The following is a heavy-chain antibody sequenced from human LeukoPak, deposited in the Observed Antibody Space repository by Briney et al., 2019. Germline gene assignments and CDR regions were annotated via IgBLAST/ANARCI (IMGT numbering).Heavy chain of an antibody. CDR1: GGSISSYY. Sequence: SETLSLTCTVSGGSISSYYWSWIRQPPGKGLEWIGEINHSGSTNYNPSLKSRVTISVGTSKNQFSLKLSSVTAADTAVYYCARGVLAGRYCSGGSCYSGWNYWGQGTLVTVSS. CDR3: ARGVLAGRYCSGGSCYSGWNY. D-gene: IGHD2-15*01. CDR2: INHSGST. J-gene: IGHJ4*02. V-gene: IGHV4-34*01.